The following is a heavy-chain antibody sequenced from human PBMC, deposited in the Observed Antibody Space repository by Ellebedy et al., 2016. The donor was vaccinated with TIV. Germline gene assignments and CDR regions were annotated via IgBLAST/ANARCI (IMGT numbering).Heavy chain of an antibody. CDR1: GGTFSNYA. Sequence: ASVKVSCKASGGTFSNYAVSWVRQAPGQGLEWMGGIIPFFGSTNYAQKFQGRVIITADTSTSTAYMELSSLRSDDTAVYYCAREKIVGSTNYFDYWGQGTLLTVSS. V-gene: IGHV1-69*06. CDR2: IIPFFGST. CDR3: AREKIVGSTNYFDY. J-gene: IGHJ4*02. D-gene: IGHD1-26*01.